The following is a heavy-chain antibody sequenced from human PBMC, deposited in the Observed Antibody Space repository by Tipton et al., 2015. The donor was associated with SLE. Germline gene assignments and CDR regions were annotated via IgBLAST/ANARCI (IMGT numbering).Heavy chain of an antibody. Sequence: LRLSCTVSGGSISSSSYYWGWIRQPPGKGLGWIGSIYYSGSTYYNPYLKSRVTISVDTSKNQFSLKLSSVTAADKAVYYCARQEARHYSYYYMDVWGKGTTVTVSS. V-gene: IGHV4-39*01. D-gene: IGHD6-6*01. CDR2: IYYSGST. CDR3: ARQEARHYSYYYMDV. CDR1: GGSISSSSYY. J-gene: IGHJ6*03.